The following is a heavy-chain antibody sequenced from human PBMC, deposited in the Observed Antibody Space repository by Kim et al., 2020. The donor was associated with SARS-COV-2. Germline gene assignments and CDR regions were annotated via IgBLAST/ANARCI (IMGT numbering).Heavy chain of an antibody. CDR1: GGSISSYY. D-gene: IGHD5-18*01. Sequence: SETLSLTCTVSGGSISSYYWSWIRQPPGKGLEWIGYIYYSGSTNYNPSLKSRVTISVDTSKNQFSLKLSSVTAADTAVYYCARDLVYSYGHAFDYWGQGTLVTVSS. CDR2: IYYSGST. J-gene: IGHJ4*02. V-gene: IGHV4-59*01. CDR3: ARDLVYSYGHAFDY.